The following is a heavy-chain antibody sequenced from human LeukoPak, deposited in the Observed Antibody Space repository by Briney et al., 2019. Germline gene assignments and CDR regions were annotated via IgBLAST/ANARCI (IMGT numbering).Heavy chain of an antibody. V-gene: IGHV3-23*01. D-gene: IGHD1-26*01. J-gene: IGHJ4*02. CDR3: AKAASGSYLYYFDY. CDR2: ISYSGGST. Sequence: PGGSLRLSCAASGLTFSSYAMNWVRQAPGKGLEWVSTISYSGGSTYYVDSVKGRFTISRDNSENTLYLQLKSLRAEDTAVYYCAKAASGSYLYYFDYWGQGTLVTVSS. CDR1: GLTFSSYA.